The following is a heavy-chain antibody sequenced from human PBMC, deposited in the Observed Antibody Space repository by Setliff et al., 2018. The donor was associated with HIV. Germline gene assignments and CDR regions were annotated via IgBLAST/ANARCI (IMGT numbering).Heavy chain of an antibody. CDR2: ITWNGGRT. V-gene: IGHV3-43D*04. Sequence: GGSLRLSCAASGFTFDEYAMHWVRQSPGKGLEWVSLITWNGGRTSYADSVKGRFTNSRDNSKNSLFLQMNSLRAEDTALYYCAKDASITGTSYYFDYWGHGTLVTVSS. CDR1: GFTFDEYA. J-gene: IGHJ4*01. CDR3: AKDASITGTSYYFDY. D-gene: IGHD1-20*01.